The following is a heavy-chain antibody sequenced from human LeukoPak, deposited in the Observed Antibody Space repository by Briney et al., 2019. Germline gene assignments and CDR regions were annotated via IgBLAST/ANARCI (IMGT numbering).Heavy chain of an antibody. J-gene: IGHJ3*02. CDR2: ISGSGGST. CDR3: AKDRAMIVYPRAAFDI. CDR1: GFTFSSYA. V-gene: IGHV3-23*01. D-gene: IGHD3-22*01. Sequence: GGSLRLSCAASGFTFSSYAMSWVRQAPGKGLEWVSAISGSGGSTYYADSVKGRFTISRDNPKNTLYLQMNSLRAEDTAVYYCAKDRAMIVYPRAAFDIWGQGTMVTVSS.